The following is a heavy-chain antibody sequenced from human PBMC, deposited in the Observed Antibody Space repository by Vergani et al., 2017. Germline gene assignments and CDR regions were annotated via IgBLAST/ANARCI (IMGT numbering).Heavy chain of an antibody. CDR1: GASIRSSNYY. V-gene: IGHV4-39*01. CDR2: IYYSGST. Sequence: QLQLQESGPGLLKPSATLSLTCSVSGASIRSSNYYWGWMRQPPGQGLEWIASIYYSGSTYYTPSLKSRVTISVDTSKNQFSLKLSSVTAADTAVYFCARHSTVEWLVKWGWSDAWGQEILVTVSS. CDR3: ARHSTVEWLVKWGWSDA. D-gene: IGHD6-19*01. J-gene: IGHJ5*02.